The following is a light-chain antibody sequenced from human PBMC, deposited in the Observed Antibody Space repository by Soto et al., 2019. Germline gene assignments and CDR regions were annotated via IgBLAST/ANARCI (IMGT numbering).Light chain of an antibody. V-gene: IGKV1-9*01. CDR2: AAS. CDR1: QGISSY. Sequence: DIQLTQSPSFLSASVGDRVTITCRASQGISSYLAWYQQKPGKAPKLLIYAASTLQSGLPSRLSGSGSGTEFTLTISSLQPEDFATYFCQQLNSYPFTFGPVTTVDGK. J-gene: IGKJ3*01. CDR3: QQLNSYPFT.